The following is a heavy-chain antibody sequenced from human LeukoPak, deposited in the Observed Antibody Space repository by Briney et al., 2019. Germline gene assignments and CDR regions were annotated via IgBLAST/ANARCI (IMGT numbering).Heavy chain of an antibody. Sequence: ASVKVSCKASGYTFTGYYMHWVRQAPGQGLEWMGWNNPNSGGTNYAQKFQGRVTMTRDTSISTAYMELSRLRSDDTAVYYCARGGAEQQLSGGFDYWGQGTLVTVSS. J-gene: IGHJ4*02. CDR3: ARGGAEQQLSGGFDY. D-gene: IGHD6-13*01. CDR2: NNPNSGGT. CDR1: GYTFTGYY. V-gene: IGHV1-2*02.